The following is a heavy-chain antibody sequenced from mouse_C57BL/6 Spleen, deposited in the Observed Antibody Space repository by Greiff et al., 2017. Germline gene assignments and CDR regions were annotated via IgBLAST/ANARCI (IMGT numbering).Heavy chain of an antibody. CDR3: AIDSSAPFAY. Sequence: EVKLEESGPGLVKPSQSLSLTCSVTGYSITSGYYWNWIRQFPGNKLEWMGYISYDGSNNYNPSLKNRISITRDTSKNQFFLKLNSVTTEDTATYYCAIDSSAPFAYWGQGTLVTVSA. CDR1: GYSITSGYY. V-gene: IGHV3-6*01. CDR2: ISYDGSN. D-gene: IGHD3-2*02. J-gene: IGHJ3*01.